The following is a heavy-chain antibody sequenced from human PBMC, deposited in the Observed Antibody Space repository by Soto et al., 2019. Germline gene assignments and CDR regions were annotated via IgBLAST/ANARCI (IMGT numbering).Heavy chain of an antibody. V-gene: IGHV3-33*01. Sequence: PGGSLRLSCAASGFTFSSYGMHWVRQAPGKGLEWVAVIWYDGSNKYYADSVKGRFTISRDNSKNTLYLQMNSLRAEDTAVYYCTRSVWVAVAGTGDAFDIWGQGTMVTVSS. CDR1: GFTFSSYG. CDR3: TRSVWVAVAGTGDAFDI. CDR2: IWYDGSNK. J-gene: IGHJ3*02. D-gene: IGHD6-19*01.